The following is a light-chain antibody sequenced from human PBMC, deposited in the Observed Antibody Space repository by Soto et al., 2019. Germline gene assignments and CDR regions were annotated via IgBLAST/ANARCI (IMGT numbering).Light chain of an antibody. CDR3: SSYSGAYTLVV. CDR2: EVT. CDR1: SSDVGAYNY. J-gene: IGLJ2*01. V-gene: IGLV2-8*01. Sequence: QSALTQPPSASGSPGQSVTISCTGTSSDVGAYNYVSWYQQHPGKAPRLVIYEVTKRPSGVPERFSGSKSGNTASLTVSALLADDEDDYYCSSYSGAYTLVVFGGGTKLTVL.